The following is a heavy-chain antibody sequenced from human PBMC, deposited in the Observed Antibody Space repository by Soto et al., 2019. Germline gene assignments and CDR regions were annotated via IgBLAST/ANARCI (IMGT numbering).Heavy chain of an antibody. CDR1: GGTFSSYA. Sequence: SVKVSCKASGGTFSSYAISWVRQAPGQGLEWMGGIIPIFGTANYAQKFQGRVTITADESTSTAYMELSSLRSEDTAVYYCARATGEVPAAMTYYYYGMDVWGQGTTVTVSS. D-gene: IGHD2-2*01. CDR3: ARATGEVPAAMTYYYYGMDV. CDR2: IIPIFGTA. V-gene: IGHV1-69*13. J-gene: IGHJ6*02.